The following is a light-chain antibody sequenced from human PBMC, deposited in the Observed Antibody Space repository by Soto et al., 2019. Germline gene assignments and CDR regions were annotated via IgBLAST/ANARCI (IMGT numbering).Light chain of an antibody. CDR1: QSISSY. J-gene: IGKJ2*01. CDR2: AAS. CDR3: QQSYSTPPMYT. Sequence: DIQMTQSPSSLSASVGDRVTITCRASQSISSYLNRYQKKPGKAPKLLIYAASSLQSGVPSRFSGSGSGTDFALTISSLQPEDFATYYCQQSYSTPPMYTFGQGTKLEIK. V-gene: IGKV1-39*01.